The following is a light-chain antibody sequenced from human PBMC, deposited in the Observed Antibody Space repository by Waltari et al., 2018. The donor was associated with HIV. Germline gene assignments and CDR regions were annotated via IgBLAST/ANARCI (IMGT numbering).Light chain of an antibody. CDR3: SSYTSSNTLPYV. V-gene: IGLV2-14*03. CDR2: DVS. J-gene: IGLJ1*01. CDR1: SSDVGGYNY. Sequence: QSALTQPASVSGSPGQSITISCTGTSSDVGGYNYFSWYQQHTGKAPKLMIYDVSNRPAGVSNRFSGSKSGNTASLTISGLQAEDEADYYCSSYTSSNTLPYVFGTGTKVTVL.